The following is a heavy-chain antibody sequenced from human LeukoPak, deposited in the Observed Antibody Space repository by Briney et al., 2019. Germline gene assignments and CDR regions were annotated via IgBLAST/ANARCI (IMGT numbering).Heavy chain of an antibody. CDR1: GYTFTGYY. CDR3: ARDHYHKIHSVMVTAPDY. CDR2: INPTGGST. J-gene: IGHJ4*02. V-gene: IGHV1-46*01. D-gene: IGHD2-21*02. Sequence: ASVKVSCKASGYTFTGYYMHWVRQAPGEGLEWMGIINPTGGSTSYAQKFQGRVTMTRGTSTSTVYMELSSLRSEDTAVYYCARDHYHKIHSVMVTAPDYWGQGTLVIVSS.